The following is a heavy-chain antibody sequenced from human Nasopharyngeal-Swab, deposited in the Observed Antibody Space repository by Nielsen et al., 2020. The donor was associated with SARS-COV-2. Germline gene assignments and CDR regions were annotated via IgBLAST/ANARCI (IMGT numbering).Heavy chain of an antibody. CDR1: GGSISSSSYY. CDR3: ARDLRMVRGVMGAFDI. V-gene: IGHV4-39*07. CDR2: TYYSGST. D-gene: IGHD3-10*01. J-gene: IGHJ3*02. Sequence: SETLSLTCTVSGGSISSSSYYWGWIRQPPGKGLEWIGSTYYSGSTYYNPSLKSRVTISVDTSKNQFSLKLSSVTAADTAVYYCARDLRMVRGVMGAFDIWGQGTMVTVSS.